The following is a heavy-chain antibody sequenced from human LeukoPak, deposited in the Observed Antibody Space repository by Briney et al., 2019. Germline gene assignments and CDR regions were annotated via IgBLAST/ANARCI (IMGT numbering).Heavy chain of an antibody. CDR3: ARRGRDGYNYDAFDI. V-gene: IGHV5-51*01. CDR2: IYPGDSDT. CDR1: GYSFTSYW. Sequence: PGESLKISCKGSGYSFTSYWIVWVRQMPGKGLEWMGIIYPGDSDTTYSPSFQGQVTMSADKSISTAFLQWSSLKASDTAMYYCARRGRDGYNYDAFDIWGQGTMVTVSS. J-gene: IGHJ3*02. D-gene: IGHD5-24*01.